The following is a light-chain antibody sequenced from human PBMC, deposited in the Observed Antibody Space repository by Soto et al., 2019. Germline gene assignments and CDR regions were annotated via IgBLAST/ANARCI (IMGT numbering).Light chain of an antibody. Sequence: QSVLTQPPSVSGAPGQRVTISCTGSSSNIGAGYDVHWYQQLLGTAPKLLIYGNNNRPSGVPDRFSGSKSGTSASLAITGLQADDEADYYCQSYDSSLSGVIFGGGTKLTVL. CDR2: GNN. V-gene: IGLV1-40*01. CDR3: QSYDSSLSGVI. CDR1: SSNIGAGYD. J-gene: IGLJ2*01.